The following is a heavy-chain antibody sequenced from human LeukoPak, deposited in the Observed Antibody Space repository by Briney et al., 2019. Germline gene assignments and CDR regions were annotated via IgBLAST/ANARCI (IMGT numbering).Heavy chain of an antibody. CDR3: ARFSLTARPGIPYYYYGMDV. CDR2: IIPILGTA. CDR1: GGTFSIYA. V-gene: IGHV1-69*13. D-gene: IGHD6-6*01. Sequence: GASVNVSFKASGGTFSIYAISWVRQAPGQGLEWMGGIIPILGTANYAQKFQGRVTITADESTSTAYMELSSLRSEDTAVYYCARFSLTARPGIPYYYYGMDVWGQGTTVTVSS. J-gene: IGHJ6*02.